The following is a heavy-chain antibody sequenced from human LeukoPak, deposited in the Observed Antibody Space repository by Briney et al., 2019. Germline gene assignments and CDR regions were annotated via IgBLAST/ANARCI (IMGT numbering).Heavy chain of an antibody. CDR1: GFTFDDYG. V-gene: IGHV3-23*01. CDR2: ISGSGGST. Sequence: GGSLRLSCAASGFTFDDYGMSWVRQAPGKGLEWVSAISGSGGSTYYADSVKSRFTISRDNSKNTLYLQMNSLRAEDTAVYYCAKGYADYDYWGQGTLVTVSS. J-gene: IGHJ4*02. D-gene: IGHD4/OR15-4a*01. CDR3: AKGYADYDY.